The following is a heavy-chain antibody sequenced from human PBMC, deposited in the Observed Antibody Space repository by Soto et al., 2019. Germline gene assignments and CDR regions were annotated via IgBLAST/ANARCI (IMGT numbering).Heavy chain of an antibody. CDR3: ARAVETDYGEPYYFDY. CDR1: GGSISSGDYY. Sequence: SETLSLTCTVSGGSISSGDYYWSWIRQPPGKGLEWIGYIYYSGSTCYNPSLKSRVTISVDTSENQFSLKLSSVTAADTAVYYCARAVETDYGEPYYFDYWGQGTLVTVSS. J-gene: IGHJ4*02. CDR2: IYYSGST. V-gene: IGHV4-30-4*01. D-gene: IGHD4-17*01.